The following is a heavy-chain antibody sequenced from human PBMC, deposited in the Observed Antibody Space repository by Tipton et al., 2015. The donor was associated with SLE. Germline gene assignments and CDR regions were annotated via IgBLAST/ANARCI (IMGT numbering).Heavy chain of an antibody. CDR2: IYYSGST. Sequence: TLSLTCTVSGGSISSSTYYWGWIRQPPGKGLEWIGNIYYSGSTYYNPSLKSRVAISVDTSKNQFSLKLSSVTAADTAIYYCARHLYYYYGMDVWGQGTTVTVSS. J-gene: IGHJ6*02. CDR3: ARHLYYYYGMDV. CDR1: GGSISSSTYY. V-gene: IGHV4-39*01.